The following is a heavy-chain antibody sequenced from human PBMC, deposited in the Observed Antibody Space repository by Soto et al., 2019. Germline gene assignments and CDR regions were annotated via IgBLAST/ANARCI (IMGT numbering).Heavy chain of an antibody. V-gene: IGHV3-21*01. Sequence: EVQLVESGGGLVKPGGSLRLSCAASGFTFSSYSMNWVRQAPGKGLEWVSSISSSSSYIYYADSVKGRFTISRDNAKNSQYLQMNRLRAEDTAVYYCARSFSSGWSSGGQGTLVTVSS. D-gene: IGHD6-19*01. CDR1: GFTFSSYS. CDR2: ISSSSSYI. CDR3: ARSFSSGWSS. J-gene: IGHJ4*02.